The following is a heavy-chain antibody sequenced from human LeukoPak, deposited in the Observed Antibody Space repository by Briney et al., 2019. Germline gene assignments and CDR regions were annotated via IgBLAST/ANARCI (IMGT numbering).Heavy chain of an antibody. D-gene: IGHD3-10*01. V-gene: IGHV1-2*02. CDR1: GYTFTGYY. CDR3: ARDSRVWFGDPCFDY. Sequence: ASVKVSCKASGYTFTGYYMHWVRQAPGQGLEWMGWINPNSGGTNYAQKFQGRVTMTRDTSISTAYMELSRLRSDDTAVYYCARDSRVWFGDPCFDYWGQGTLVAVSS. J-gene: IGHJ4*02. CDR2: INPNSGGT.